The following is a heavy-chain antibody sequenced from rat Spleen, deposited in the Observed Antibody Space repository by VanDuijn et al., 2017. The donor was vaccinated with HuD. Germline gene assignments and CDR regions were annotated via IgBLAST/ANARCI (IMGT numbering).Heavy chain of an antibody. Sequence: EVQLQESGPGLVKPSQSLSLTCSVTGYSITSSYRWNWIRKFPGNKLEWMGYINSAGSTNYNPSLKSRISITRDTSKNQFFLQVNSVTTEDTATYYCAKGPLDQGYWGQGVMVTVSS. V-gene: IGHV3-3*01. D-gene: IGHD3-2*01. CDR1: GYSITSSYR. CDR3: AKGPLDQGY. J-gene: IGHJ2*01. CDR2: INSAGST.